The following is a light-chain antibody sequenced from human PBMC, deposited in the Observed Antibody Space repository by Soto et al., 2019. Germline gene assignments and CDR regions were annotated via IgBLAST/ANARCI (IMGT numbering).Light chain of an antibody. CDR1: QTISTY. CDR2: DAS. V-gene: IGKV1-39*01. CDR3: QQTYSNFVS. Sequence: DIQMTQSPSSLSASVGDRVTITCRSSQTISTYLQWFHQKPGKAPNLLIYDASSLQTGVPSRFSGSGSGTDFTLTISSLQPEDFGTYYCQQTYSNFVSFGGGTRVEMK. J-gene: IGKJ4*01.